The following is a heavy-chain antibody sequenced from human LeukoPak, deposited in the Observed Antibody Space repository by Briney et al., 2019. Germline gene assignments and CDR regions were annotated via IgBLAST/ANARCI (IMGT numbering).Heavy chain of an antibody. CDR3: AREGYYDSSGYYYFDY. CDR1: GYTFTSYG. V-gene: IGHV1-18*01. Sequence: GASVKVSCKASGYTFTSYGICWVRQAPGQGLEWMGWISAYNGNTNYAQKLQGRVTMTTDTSTSTAYMELRSLRSDDTAVYYCAREGYYDSSGYYYFDYWGQGTLVTVSS. D-gene: IGHD3-22*01. J-gene: IGHJ4*02. CDR2: ISAYNGNT.